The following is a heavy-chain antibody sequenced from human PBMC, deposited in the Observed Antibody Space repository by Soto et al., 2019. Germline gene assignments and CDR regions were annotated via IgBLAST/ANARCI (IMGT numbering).Heavy chain of an antibody. CDR2: IYYSGST. V-gene: IGHV4-31*03. D-gene: IGHD1-26*01. CDR3: ARFGSYCHYCYYGMDV. J-gene: IGHJ6*02. CDR1: GGSISSGGYY. Sequence: QVQLQESGPGLVKPSQTLSLTCTVSGGSISSGGYYWSWIRQHPGKGLEWVGYIYYSGSTYYNPSLKSRVTISVDTSKNQCSLKLSSVTAADTAVYYCARFGSYCHYCYYGMDVWGQGTTVTVSS.